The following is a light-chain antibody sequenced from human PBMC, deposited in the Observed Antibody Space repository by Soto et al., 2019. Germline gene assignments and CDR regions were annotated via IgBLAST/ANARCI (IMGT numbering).Light chain of an antibody. CDR3: VSWDDSLSGLV. CDR2: SND. J-gene: IGLJ1*01. V-gene: IGLV1-47*02. CDR1: SSDIGAYDY. Sequence: QSALTQPASVSGSPGQSITISCSGTSSDIGAYDYVSWYQQHPGRAPKLLIYSNDQRPSGVPDRFSGSKSGTSASLAISGLRSEDEGDYYCVSWDDSLSGLVFGTGTKLTVL.